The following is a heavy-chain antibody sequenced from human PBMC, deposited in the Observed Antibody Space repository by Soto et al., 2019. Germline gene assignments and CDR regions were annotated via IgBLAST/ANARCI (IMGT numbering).Heavy chain of an antibody. CDR1: GFTFSNAW. CDR2: IKSKTDGGTT. D-gene: IGHD3-3*01. Sequence: VGSLRLSCAASGFTFSNAWMNWVRQAPGEGLERVGRIKSKTDGGTTDYAAPVKGRFTISRDDSKNTLYLQMNSLRAEDTAVYYCAKDLERWLQSPFDYWGQGALVTVSS. CDR3: AKDLERWLQSPFDY. V-gene: IGHV3-15*07. J-gene: IGHJ4*02.